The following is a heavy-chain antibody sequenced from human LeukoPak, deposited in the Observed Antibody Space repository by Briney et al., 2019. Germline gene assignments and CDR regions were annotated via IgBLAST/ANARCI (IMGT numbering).Heavy chain of an antibody. V-gene: IGHV3-66*01. J-gene: IGHJ4*02. CDR3: ARGYLIDY. CDR1: GFTVNSNY. CDR2: VYSGDRT. Sequence: GSLRLSCAASGFTVNSNYMSWVRQAPGKGLEWVSVVYSGDRTYYADPVKGRFTISRDDSTNTLYLLMNSLRAEDTAVYYCARGYLIDYWGQGTLVTVSS. D-gene: IGHD1-26*01.